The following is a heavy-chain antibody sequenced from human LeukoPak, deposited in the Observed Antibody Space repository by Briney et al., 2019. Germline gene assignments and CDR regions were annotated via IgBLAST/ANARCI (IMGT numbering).Heavy chain of an antibody. Sequence: GESLKISCKGSGYRFTSYWIGWVRQMPGKGLEWMGIIYPGDSDTRYRPSFQGQVTISADKSITTAYLQLSSLKASDTAMYYCARQVTVGPTHFDYWGPGTLVTVSS. J-gene: IGHJ4*02. CDR1: GYRFTSYW. CDR3: ARQVTVGPTHFDY. V-gene: IGHV5-51*01. CDR2: IYPGDSDT. D-gene: IGHD1-26*01.